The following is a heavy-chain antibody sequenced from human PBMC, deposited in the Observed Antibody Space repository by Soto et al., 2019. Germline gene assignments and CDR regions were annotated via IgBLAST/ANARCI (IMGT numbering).Heavy chain of an antibody. CDR2: INAGNGNT. CDR3: ARDSPRVYALGLDP. Sequence: ASVKVSCKASGYTFTSYAMHWVRQAPGQRLEWMGWINAGNGNTKYSQKFQGRVTITRDTSASTAYMELSSLRSEDTAVYYCARDSPRVYALGLDPWGQGTLVTVSS. CDR1: GYTFTSYA. D-gene: IGHD2-8*01. V-gene: IGHV1-3*01. J-gene: IGHJ5*02.